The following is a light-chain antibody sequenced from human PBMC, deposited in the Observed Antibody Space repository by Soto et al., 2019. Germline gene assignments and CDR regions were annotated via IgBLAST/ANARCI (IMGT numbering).Light chain of an antibody. Sequence: EIQMTKSHYTMSASVGARSTITCLASQSISSWLAWYQQKPGKATKLMIYAASSLQSGVPSRFSGSGSGTDFTLTITSMQPGEFATYFCQKSYTTHLTVGQWKRLAIK. CDR3: QKSYTTHLT. CDR2: AAS. J-gene: IGKJ5*01. V-gene: IGKV1-39*01. CDR1: QSISSW.